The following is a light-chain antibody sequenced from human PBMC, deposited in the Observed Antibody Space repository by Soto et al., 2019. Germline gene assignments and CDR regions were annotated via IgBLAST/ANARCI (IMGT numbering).Light chain of an antibody. J-gene: IGKJ5*01. V-gene: IGKV3-15*01. CDR2: GAF. CDR3: QQYNQWPIT. CDR1: QSAGTN. Sequence: EIVMTQSPATLTVSPGERATLAVMASQSAGTNLAWYQQKPGQAPRLLIHGAFTRATGIPARFSGSGSGTEFTLTISSLQSEDFAVFYCQQYNQWPITFGQGTRLEIK.